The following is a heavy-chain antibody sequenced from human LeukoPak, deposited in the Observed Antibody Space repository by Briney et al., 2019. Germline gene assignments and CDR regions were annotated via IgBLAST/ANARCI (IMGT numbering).Heavy chain of an antibody. CDR1: GFTFDDYA. D-gene: IGHD6-13*01. CDR3: ARDGPYSSSWYSAEYYFDY. J-gene: IGHJ4*02. Sequence: QPGGSLRLSCAASGFTFDDYAMHWVRQAPGKGLEWVSNINWNSGSIGYADSVKGRFTISRDNAKNSLYLQMNSLRAEDTALYYCARDGPYSSSWYSAEYYFDYWGQGTLVTVSS. V-gene: IGHV3-9*01. CDR2: INWNSGSI.